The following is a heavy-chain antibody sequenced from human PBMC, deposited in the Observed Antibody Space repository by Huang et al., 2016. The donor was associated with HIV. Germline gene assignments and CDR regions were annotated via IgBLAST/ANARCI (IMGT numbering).Heavy chain of an antibody. Sequence: EVQLVESGGGLVQPGGSLRLSCAASGFSISSYWMHWVRQAPGKGLVVVLRINVEGSSTSYADSVKGRFTISRDNAKNTLYLQMNSLRAEDTAVYYCARDPRIQSWLNFFDYWGQGTLVSVSS. D-gene: IGHD3-22*01. CDR1: GFSISSYW. J-gene: IGHJ4*02. CDR3: ARDPRIQSWLNFFDY. V-gene: IGHV3-74*01. CDR2: INVEGSST.